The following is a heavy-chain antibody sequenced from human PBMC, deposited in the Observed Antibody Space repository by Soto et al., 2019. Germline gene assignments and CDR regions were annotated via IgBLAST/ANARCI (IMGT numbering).Heavy chain of an antibody. CDR3: ARGALDSSGYSTGMDV. CDR2: INHSGST. Sequence: SETLSLTCAVYGGSFSGYYWSWIRQPPGKGLEWIGEINHSGSTNYNPSLKSRVTISVDTSKNQFSLKLSSVTAADTAVYYCARGALDSSGYSTGMDVWGQGTTVTV. CDR1: GGSFSGYY. D-gene: IGHD3-22*01. J-gene: IGHJ6*02. V-gene: IGHV4-34*01.